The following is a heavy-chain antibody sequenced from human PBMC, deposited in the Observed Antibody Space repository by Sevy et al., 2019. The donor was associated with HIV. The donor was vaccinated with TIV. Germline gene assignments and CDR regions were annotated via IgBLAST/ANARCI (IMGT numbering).Heavy chain of an antibody. CDR3: AGENAWGRGYS. CDR2: IYYNGHI. J-gene: IGHJ4*02. Sequence: SETLSLTCTVSGGSITSLYWNWIRQPPGKGLEWIANIYYNGHINYNPSLKSRVTLSLDTSKNQFSLRLSSVIAADTAMYYCAGENAWGRGYSWDQGTLVTVSS. V-gene: IGHV4-59*08. D-gene: IGHD1-26*01. CDR1: GGSITSLY.